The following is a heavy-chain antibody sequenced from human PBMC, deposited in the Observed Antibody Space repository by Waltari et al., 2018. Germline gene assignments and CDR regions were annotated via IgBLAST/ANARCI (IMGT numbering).Heavy chain of an antibody. CDR3: ARAGVGPEADV. CDR1: GGSISSYY. Sequence: QVQLQESGPGLVKPSETLSLTCTVSGGSISSYYWRWIRQPPGKGLEWIGYIYYSGSTNYNPSLKSRVTISVDTSKNQFSLKLSSVTAADTAVYYCARAGVGPEADVWGKGTTVTISS. CDR2: IYYSGST. D-gene: IGHD7-27*01. J-gene: IGHJ6*04. V-gene: IGHV4-59*01.